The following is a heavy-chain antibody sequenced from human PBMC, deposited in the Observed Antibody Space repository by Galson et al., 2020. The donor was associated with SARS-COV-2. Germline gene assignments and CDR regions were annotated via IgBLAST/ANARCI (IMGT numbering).Heavy chain of an antibody. J-gene: IGHJ4*02. D-gene: IGHD2-21*02. Sequence: SETLSLTCTVSGGSISSGAYYWSWIRQHPGKGLEWIGYIYYSGSTYYNPSLKRRVTISVDTSKEQFSLQRSSVTAADTALYYCSAEWVVTATFDFWGQGTLVTVSS. CDR1: GGSISSGAYY. CDR3: SAEWVVTATFDF. V-gene: IGHV4-31*03. CDR2: IYYSGST.